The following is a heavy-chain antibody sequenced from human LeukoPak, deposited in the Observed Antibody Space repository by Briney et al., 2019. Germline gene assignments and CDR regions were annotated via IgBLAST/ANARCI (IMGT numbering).Heavy chain of an antibody. CDR1: GGTFSSYA. CDR3: AKRSLWDSSGYYDVYYYYMDV. V-gene: IGHV1-69*04. J-gene: IGHJ6*03. D-gene: IGHD3-22*01. CDR2: IIPILGTT. Sequence: GASVKVSCKASGGTFSSYAIIWVRQAPGQGLEWMGRIIPILGTTKYAQKFQGKVTITADKSTSTAYMELSSLRCEDTAVYYCAKRSLWDSSGYYDVYYYYMDVWGKGTTVTVSS.